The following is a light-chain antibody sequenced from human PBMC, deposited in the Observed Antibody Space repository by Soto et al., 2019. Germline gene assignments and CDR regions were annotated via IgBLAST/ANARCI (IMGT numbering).Light chain of an antibody. CDR2: DAS. CDR3: QQRGNWPLT. V-gene: IGKV3-11*01. CDR1: QSVESY. J-gene: IGKJ4*01. Sequence: EIVLTQSPATLSLSPGERATLSCRASQSVESYLAWYQQKPGQTPRLLIYDASNRATGIPARFSGSGSGTDFTLTISSLEPEDFAVYYCQQRGNWPLTFGGGTKVEIK.